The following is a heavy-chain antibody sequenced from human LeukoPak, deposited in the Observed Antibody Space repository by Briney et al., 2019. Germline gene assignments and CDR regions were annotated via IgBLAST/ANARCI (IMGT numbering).Heavy chain of an antibody. CDR1: GFTFSSYS. CDR3: ARANLAATKHFDY. V-gene: IGHV3-21*01. D-gene: IGHD6-25*01. CDR2: ISSSSSYI. J-gene: IGHJ4*02. Sequence: GGSLRLSCAASGFTFSSYSMNWVRQAPGKGLEWVSSISSSSSYIYYADSVKGRFTISRDNAKNSLYLQMNSLRAEDTAVYYCARANLAATKHFDYWGQGTLVTVSS.